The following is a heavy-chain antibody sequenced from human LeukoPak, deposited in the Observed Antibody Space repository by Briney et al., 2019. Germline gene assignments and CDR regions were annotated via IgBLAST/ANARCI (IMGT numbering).Heavy chain of an antibody. Sequence: SVKVSCKASGGTFTSYAISWVRQAPGQGLEWMGGIIPIFGTANYAQKFQGRVTITADESTSTAYMELSSLRSEDTAVYYCARGPGVVVPAANKTPQKDYYYYYYMDVWGKGTTVTVSS. V-gene: IGHV1-69*13. D-gene: IGHD2-2*01. CDR3: ARGPGVVVPAANKTPQKDYYYYYYMDV. CDR2: IIPIFGTA. J-gene: IGHJ6*03. CDR1: GGTFTSYA.